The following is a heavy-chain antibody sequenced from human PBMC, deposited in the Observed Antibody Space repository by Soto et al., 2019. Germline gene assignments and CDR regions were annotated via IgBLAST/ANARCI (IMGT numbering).Heavy chain of an antibody. CDR2: IWYDGSNK. J-gene: IGHJ6*02. Sequence: GGSLRLSCAASGFTFSSYGMHWVRQAPGKGLEWVAVIWYDGSNKYYADSVKGRFTISRDNSKNTLYLQMNSLRAEDTAVYYCAREQAAARNYYGMDVWGQGTTVTVSS. CDR3: AREQAAARNYYGMDV. CDR1: GFTFSSYG. D-gene: IGHD6-13*01. V-gene: IGHV3-33*01.